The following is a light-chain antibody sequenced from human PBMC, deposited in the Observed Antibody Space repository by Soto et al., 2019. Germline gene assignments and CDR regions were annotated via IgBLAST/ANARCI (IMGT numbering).Light chain of an antibody. Sequence: EIVMTQSPATLSVSPGERATLSCRASQSVSSNFAWYQQKPGQAPRLLIYDVSNRATGITARFSGSGSGTDFTLTISSLEPEDFAVFFCQPYGTSEIIVGQGTRLEIK. CDR1: QSVSSN. CDR2: DVS. V-gene: IGKV3D-15*01. CDR3: QPYGTSEII. J-gene: IGKJ5*01.